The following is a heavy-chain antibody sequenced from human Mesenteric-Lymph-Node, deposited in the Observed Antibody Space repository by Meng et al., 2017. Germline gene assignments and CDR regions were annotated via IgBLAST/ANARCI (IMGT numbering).Heavy chain of an antibody. V-gene: IGHV1-2*06. D-gene: IGHD1-26*01. J-gene: IGHJ4*02. CDR3: ARDVRSVGATDY. CDR1: GGTFSSYA. CDR2: INPNSGGT. Sequence: QVQLVQSGAEVKKPGYSVKVSCKASGGTFSSYAISWVRQAPGQGLEWMGRINPNSGGTNYAQKFQGRVTMTRDTYISTAYMELSRLRSDDTAVYYCARDVRSVGATDYWGQGTLVTVSS.